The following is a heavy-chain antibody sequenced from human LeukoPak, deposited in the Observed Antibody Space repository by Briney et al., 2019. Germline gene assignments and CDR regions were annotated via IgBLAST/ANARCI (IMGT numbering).Heavy chain of an antibody. CDR3: XXXPGGYCSXXXXXXXXXXDX. V-gene: IGHV4-39*01. D-gene: IGHD2-15*01. J-gene: IGHJ4*02. CDR2: IYYSGST. CDR1: GGSISSSTYY. Sequence: SETLSLTCSVSGGSISSSTYYWVWIRQPPGKGLEWIGSIYYSGSTYYNPSLKSRGTLSVDTSKNQFSLKLSSVTAAETAVYYXXXXPGGYCSXXXXXXXXXXDXWGXXTLVTVSS.